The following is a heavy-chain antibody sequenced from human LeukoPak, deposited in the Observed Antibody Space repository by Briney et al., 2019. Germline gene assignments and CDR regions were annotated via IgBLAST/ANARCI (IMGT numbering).Heavy chain of an antibody. Sequence: ASVKVSCKASGYTFTSYYMNWVRQAPGQGLEWMAIINLSGGSTRYEQKFQGRVTMTRDMSTSTAYMELNSLRSEDTAVCYCARGLAYCGGDCYSDDNWFDPWGQGTLVTVSS. V-gene: IGHV1-46*01. D-gene: IGHD2-21*02. CDR1: GYTFTSYY. CDR2: INLSGGST. CDR3: ARGLAYCGGDCYSDDNWFDP. J-gene: IGHJ5*02.